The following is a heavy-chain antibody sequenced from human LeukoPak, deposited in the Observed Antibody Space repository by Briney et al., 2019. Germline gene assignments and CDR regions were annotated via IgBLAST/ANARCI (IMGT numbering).Heavy chain of an antibody. CDR1: GYTFTGYY. CDR2: INPNSGGT. V-gene: IGHV1-2*02. CDR3: ATLMVYANPSNDY. Sequence: GASVKVSCKASGYTFTGYYMHWVRQAPGQGLEWMGWINPNSGGTNYAQKFQGRVAMTRDTSISTAYMELSRLRSDDTAVYYCATLMVYANPSNDYWGQGTLVTVSS. J-gene: IGHJ4*02. D-gene: IGHD2-8*01.